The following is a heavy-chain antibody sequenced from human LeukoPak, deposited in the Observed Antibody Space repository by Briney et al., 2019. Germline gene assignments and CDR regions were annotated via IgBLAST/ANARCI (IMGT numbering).Heavy chain of an antibody. CDR2: LSKSGNT. CDR1: GGSISSYY. V-gene: IGHV4-59*01. D-gene: IGHD3-9*01. Sequence: SETLSLTCTVSGGSISSYYWSWIRLPPGKGLEWIGYLSKSGNTNYSPSLKSRVTIFGDTSKNQFFLKLSSVTAADTAMYYCVRARYVNSFYAFDIWGQGTSVTVSS. J-gene: IGHJ3*02. CDR3: VRARYVNSFYAFDI.